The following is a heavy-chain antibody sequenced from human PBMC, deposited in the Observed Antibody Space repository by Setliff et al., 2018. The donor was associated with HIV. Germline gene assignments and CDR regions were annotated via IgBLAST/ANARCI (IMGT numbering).Heavy chain of an antibody. CDR1: GFTLRSYA. V-gene: IGHV3-23*01. J-gene: IGHJ4*02. Sequence: PGGSLRLSCEASGFTLRSYAMYWVRQAPGKGLEWVAGSSGAGATTYYADSVRGRFTISRDNSKNTLYLQMNSLRAEDTAVYYCAKNLYRSGWSPLDYWGQGTLVTVSS. D-gene: IGHD6-13*01. CDR3: AKNLYRSGWSPLDY. CDR2: SSGAGATT.